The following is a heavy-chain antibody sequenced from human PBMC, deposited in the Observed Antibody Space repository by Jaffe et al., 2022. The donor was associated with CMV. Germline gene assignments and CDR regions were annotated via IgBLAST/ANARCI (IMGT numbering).Heavy chain of an antibody. Sequence: EVQLLESGGGLVQPGGSLRLSCAASGFTFSSYAMSWVRQAPGKGLEWVSAISGSGGSTYYADSVKGRFTISRDNSKNTLYLQMNSLRAEDTAVYYCAKDLLGGGPGDSTLFDYWGQGTLVTVSS. J-gene: IGHJ4*02. CDR3: AKDLLGGGPGDSTLFDY. D-gene: IGHD2-21*02. CDR2: ISGSGGST. V-gene: IGHV3-23*01. CDR1: GFTFSSYA.